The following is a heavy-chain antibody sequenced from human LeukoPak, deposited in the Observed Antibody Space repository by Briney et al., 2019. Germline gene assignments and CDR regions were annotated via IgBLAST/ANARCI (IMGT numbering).Heavy chain of an antibody. CDR3: ARGVTPSRIAVAVGY. CDR1: GGSISSGGYY. V-gene: IGHV4-30-2*01. J-gene: IGHJ4*02. D-gene: IGHD6-19*01. Sequence: SQTLSLTCAVSGGSISSGGYYWSWIRQPPGKGLGWIGEINHSGSTNYNPSLKSRVTISVDTSKNQFSLKLSSVTAADTAVYYCARGVTPSRIAVAVGYWGQGTLVTVSS. CDR2: INHSGST.